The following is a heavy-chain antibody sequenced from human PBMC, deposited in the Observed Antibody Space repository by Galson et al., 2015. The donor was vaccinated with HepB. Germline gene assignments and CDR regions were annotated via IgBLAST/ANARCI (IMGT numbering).Heavy chain of an antibody. J-gene: IGHJ4*02. V-gene: IGHV3-30*02. CDR2: IRYDGSNK. Sequence: SPRLSCAASGFTFSSYGMHWVRQAPGKGLEWVAFIRYDGSNKYYADSVKGRFTISRDNSKNTLYLQMNSLRAEDTAVYYCAKDHHVAWFGELFYPGHFDYWGQGTLVTVSS. CDR3: AKDHHVAWFGELFYPGHFDY. D-gene: IGHD3-10*01. CDR1: GFTFSSYG.